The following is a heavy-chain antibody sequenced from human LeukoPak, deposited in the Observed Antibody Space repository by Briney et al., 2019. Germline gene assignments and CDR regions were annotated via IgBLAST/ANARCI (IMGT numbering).Heavy chain of an antibody. J-gene: IGHJ6*02. V-gene: IGHV1-46*01. CDR2: INPSGGST. CDR1: GYNFISYY. D-gene: IGHD2-8*01. Sequence: ASVKVSCKASGYNFISYYMHWVRQAPGQGLEWMGIINPSGGSTSYAQKFQDRVTMTRDTSTSTVYMELSSLKSEDTAVYYCAREDVVLVDAVRYYYGMDVWGQGTTVTVSS. CDR3: AREDVVLVDAVRYYYGMDV.